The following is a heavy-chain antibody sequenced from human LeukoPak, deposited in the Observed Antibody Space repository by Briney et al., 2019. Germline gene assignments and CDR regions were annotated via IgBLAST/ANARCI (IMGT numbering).Heavy chain of an antibody. D-gene: IGHD3-10*01. CDR1: GFTFSSYA. V-gene: IGHV3-23*01. Sequence: QPGGCLRHCCAASGFTFSSYAITRVRQAPGKGLEWVSSISGSDGSTYYADSVKGRFTISRDNSKNTLYLQMNSLRAEDTAVYYCAYMRGLYYGIDYWGQGTLVTVSS. J-gene: IGHJ4*02. CDR3: AYMRGLYYGIDY. CDR2: ISGSDGST.